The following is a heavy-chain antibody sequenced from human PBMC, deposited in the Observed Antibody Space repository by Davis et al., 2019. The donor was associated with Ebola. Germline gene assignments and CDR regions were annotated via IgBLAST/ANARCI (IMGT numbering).Heavy chain of an antibody. J-gene: IGHJ5*02. CDR1: GGSISSSHW. D-gene: IGHD2-2*01. CDR3: ARGPDIVVVPAAFTTRLDP. CDR2: VYHSGST. V-gene: IGHV4-4*02. Sequence: SETLSLTCDVSGGSISSSHWWSWVRQSPGKGPEWIGEVYHSGSTNYNPSLKSRVTISVDKSKNQFSLKLNFVTAADTAVYYCARGPDIVVVPAAFTTRLDPWGQGTLVTVSS.